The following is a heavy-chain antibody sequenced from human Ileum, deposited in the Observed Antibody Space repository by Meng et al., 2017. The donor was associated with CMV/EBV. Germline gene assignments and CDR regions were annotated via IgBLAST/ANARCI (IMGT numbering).Heavy chain of an antibody. Sequence: GQLRGSGPGLVTPSETLSLTCTVSGGSINNYYWSWIRQSAGKGLEWIGRFYNSDTYNYHPSLNSRVTMSLDTSKKQFSLILSSVTAADTARYYCARGPGASTREGFDHWGLGTLVTVSS. CDR2: FYNSDTY. V-gene: IGHV4-4*07. J-gene: IGHJ4*02. CDR1: GGSINNYY. CDR3: ARGPGASTREGFDH. D-gene: IGHD1-26*01.